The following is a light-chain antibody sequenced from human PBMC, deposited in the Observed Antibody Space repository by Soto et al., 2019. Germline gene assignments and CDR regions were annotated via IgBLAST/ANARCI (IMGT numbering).Light chain of an antibody. Sequence: EIVLTQSPATLSLSPGERATLSCRASQSVTKYLAWYQQKPGQAPRLLIYGASTRATGIPARFSGSGSGTEFTLTISSLQSEDFTVYSCLQYHNLWAFGQGTKVDIK. CDR1: QSVTKY. J-gene: IGKJ1*01. CDR3: LQYHNLWA. CDR2: GAS. V-gene: IGKV3-15*01.